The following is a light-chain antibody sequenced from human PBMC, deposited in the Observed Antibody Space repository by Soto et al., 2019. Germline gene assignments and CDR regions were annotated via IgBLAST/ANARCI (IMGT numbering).Light chain of an antibody. CDR2: RNS. V-gene: IGLV1-47*01. CDR1: SSNIGSNT. Sequence: QSALTQPPSASGTPGQRVTISCSGSSSNIGSNTVNWYQQLPGTAPKLLIYRNSERPSGVPDRFSGSKSGTSASLAISGLRSEDEADYYCAAWDDSLSGVVFGGGTKLTVL. J-gene: IGLJ2*01. CDR3: AAWDDSLSGVV.